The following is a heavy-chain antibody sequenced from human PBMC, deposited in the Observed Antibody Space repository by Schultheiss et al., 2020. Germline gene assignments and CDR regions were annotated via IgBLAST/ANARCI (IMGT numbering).Heavy chain of an antibody. CDR1: GFTFSTYA. J-gene: IGHJ4*02. CDR2: ISGSGGTT. CDR3: ARWIQLWSYYFDY. V-gene: IGHV3-23*01. Sequence: RGSLRLSCAASGFTFSTYAMSWVRQAQGKGLEWVSAISGSGGTTYYADSVKGRFTIARDNSKNTLYLQMNSLRAEDTAVYHCARWIQLWSYYFDYWGQGTLVTVSS. D-gene: IGHD5-18*01.